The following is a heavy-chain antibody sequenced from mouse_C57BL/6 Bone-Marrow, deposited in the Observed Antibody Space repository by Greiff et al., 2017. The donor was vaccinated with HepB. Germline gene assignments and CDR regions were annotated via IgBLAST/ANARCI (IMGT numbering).Heavy chain of an antibody. CDR2: IYPGGGYT. V-gene: IGHV1-63*01. D-gene: IGHD1-1*02. J-gene: IGHJ4*01. Sequence: QVQLQQSGAELVRPGPSVKMSCKASGYTFTNYWIGWAKQRPGHGLEWIGDIYPGGGYTNYNEKFKGKATLTADKSSSTAYMQFSSLTSEDSAIYYCARLRWVYAMDYWGQGTSVTVSS. CDR1: GYTFTNYW. CDR3: ARLRWVYAMDY.